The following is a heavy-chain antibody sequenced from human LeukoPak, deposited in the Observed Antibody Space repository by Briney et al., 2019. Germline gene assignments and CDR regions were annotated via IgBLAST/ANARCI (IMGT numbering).Heavy chain of an antibody. CDR2: IYTSGST. Sequence: SETLSLTCTVSGGSISSYYWSWIRQPAGKGLEWIGRIYTSGSTNYNPFLKSRVTMSVDTSKNQFSLKLSSVTAADTAVYYCAGSVDYDFWSGYLGLDYWGQGTLVTVSS. V-gene: IGHV4-4*07. J-gene: IGHJ4*02. CDR3: AGSVDYDFWSGYLGLDY. CDR1: GGSISSYY. D-gene: IGHD3-3*01.